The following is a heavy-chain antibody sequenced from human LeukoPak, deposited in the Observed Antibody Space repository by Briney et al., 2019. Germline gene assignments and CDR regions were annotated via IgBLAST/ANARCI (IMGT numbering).Heavy chain of an antibody. CDR1: GFTFSSYW. CDR2: INSDGSSA. Sequence: PAGSLRLSCAASGFTFSSYWLHWVRQAPGKGLVWVSRINSDGSSAIYADSVKGRFTISRDNARNTLYLQMNSLRAEDTALYYCARAADTSGYYQYGMDVWGQGTTVTVSS. V-gene: IGHV3-74*01. CDR3: ARAADTSGYYQYGMDV. J-gene: IGHJ6*02. D-gene: IGHD3-22*01.